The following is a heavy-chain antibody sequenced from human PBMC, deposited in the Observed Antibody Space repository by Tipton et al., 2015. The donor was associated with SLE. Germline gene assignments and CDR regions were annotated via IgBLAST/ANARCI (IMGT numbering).Heavy chain of an antibody. J-gene: IGHJ6*03. CDR1: GGSFTTYA. D-gene: IGHD3-10*01. V-gene: IGHV1-69*04. CDR2: INPLLDDA. Sequence: QSGPEVKMPGSSVKVSCEASGGSFTTYAIGWVRQAPGQGLEWMGRINPLLDDADYAQKFQDRVTITADKSTSTAYMELSGLRSDDTAFYYCARSHGVYYYMDVWGKGTSVTVSS. CDR3: ARSHGVYYYMDV.